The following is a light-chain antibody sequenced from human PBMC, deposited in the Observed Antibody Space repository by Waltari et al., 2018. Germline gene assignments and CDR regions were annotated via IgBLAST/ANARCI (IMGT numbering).Light chain of an antibody. V-gene: IGLV2-8*01. J-gene: IGLJ1*01. CDR3: SSYAGNNFYV. CDR2: EVS. CDR1: SSDVGYYNY. Sequence: QSALTQPPSASGSPGQSVTISCTGTSSDVGYYNYVSWYQQHPGKAPKLMIFEVSKRFSGVPDRFSGSKSANTASLTVSGLQAEDEADYYYSSYAGNNFYVFGTGTTVTVL.